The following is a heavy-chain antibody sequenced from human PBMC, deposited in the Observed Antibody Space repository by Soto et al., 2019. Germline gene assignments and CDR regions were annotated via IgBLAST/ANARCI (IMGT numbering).Heavy chain of an antibody. V-gene: IGHV1-18*01. J-gene: IGHJ3*02. D-gene: IGHD1-26*01. Sequence: SVKVSCKASGYTFTSYGISWVRPAPGQGLEWMGWISAYNGNTNYAQKLQGRVTMTTDTSTSTAYMELRSLRSDDTAVYYCARDNDSWELLLPDAFDIWGQGTMVT. CDR1: GYTFTSYG. CDR2: ISAYNGNT. CDR3: ARDNDSWELLLPDAFDI.